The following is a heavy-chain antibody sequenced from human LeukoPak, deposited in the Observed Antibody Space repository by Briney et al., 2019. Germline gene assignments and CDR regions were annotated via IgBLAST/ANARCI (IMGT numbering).Heavy chain of an antibody. D-gene: IGHD1/OR15-1a*01. V-gene: IGHV4-59*01. Sequence: SETLSLTCTVSGVSINTYFWSWVRQPPGTGLEWIGYVYYNGITNYNPSLKSRVSISLDTSKNQFSLRLNSVTAAETAVYYCASQLGGTTFHWGQGTLVTVSS. J-gene: IGHJ4*02. CDR2: VYYNGIT. CDR3: ASQLGGTTFH. CDR1: GVSINTYF.